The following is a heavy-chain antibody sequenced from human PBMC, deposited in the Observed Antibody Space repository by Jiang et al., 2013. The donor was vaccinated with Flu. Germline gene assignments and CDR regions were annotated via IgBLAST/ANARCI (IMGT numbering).Heavy chain of an antibody. CDR1: FSSYA. D-gene: IGHD6-19*01. Sequence: FSSYAISWVRQAPGQGLEWMGRIIPILGIANYAQKFQGRVTITADKSTSTAYMELSSLRSEDTAVYYCARDLDSSGCWGQGTLVTVSS. CDR2: IIPILGIA. J-gene: IGHJ4*02. V-gene: IGHV1-69*04. CDR3: ARDLDSSGC.